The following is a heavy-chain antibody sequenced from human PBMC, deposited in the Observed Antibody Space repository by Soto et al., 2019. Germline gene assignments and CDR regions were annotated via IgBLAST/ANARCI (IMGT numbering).Heavy chain of an antibody. D-gene: IGHD1-7*01. V-gene: IGHV4-34*01. CDR2: IDHSGST. CDR3: ARGKYNWNYANWFDP. CDR1: GGSFSGYY. Sequence: PSETLSLTCAVYGGSFSGYYWSWIRQPPGKGLEWIGAIDHSGSTNYNPSLKSRVTISVDTSKNQFSLKLSSVTAADTAVYYCARGKYNWNYANWFDPWGQGTLVTVSS. J-gene: IGHJ5*02.